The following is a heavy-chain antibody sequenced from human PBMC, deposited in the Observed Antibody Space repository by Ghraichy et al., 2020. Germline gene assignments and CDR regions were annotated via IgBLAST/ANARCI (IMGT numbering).Heavy chain of an antibody. J-gene: IGHJ2*01. V-gene: IGHV4-59*01. CDR1: GGSISSYY. CDR3: ATQTTVPYWYFDL. D-gene: IGHD4-17*01. CDR2: IYYSGST. Sequence: SETLSLTCTVSGGSISSYYWSWIRQPPGKGLEWIGYIYYSGSTNYNPSLKSRVTISVDTSKNQFSLKLSSVTAADTAVYYCATQTTVPYWYFDLWGRGTLVTVSS.